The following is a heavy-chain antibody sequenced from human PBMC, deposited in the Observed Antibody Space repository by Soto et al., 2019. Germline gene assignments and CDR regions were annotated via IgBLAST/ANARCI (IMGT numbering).Heavy chain of an antibody. CDR1: RFTFSDYY. CDR2: ISGSSTTI. Sequence: QVQLEESGGGLVKPGGSLRLSCAASRFTFSDYYMNWIRQAPGKGLQWVSYISGSSTTISYADSVKGRFTISRDNAKNSLFLQMNSLRAEDTAVYYCARGMYFYGSGGYSSYYYYMDVWGKGTTVTVSS. V-gene: IGHV3-11*01. CDR3: ARGMYFYGSGGYSSYYYYMDV. J-gene: IGHJ6*03. D-gene: IGHD3-10*01.